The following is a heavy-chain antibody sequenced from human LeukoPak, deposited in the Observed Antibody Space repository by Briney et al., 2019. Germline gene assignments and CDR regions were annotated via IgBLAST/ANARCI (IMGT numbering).Heavy chain of an antibody. CDR3: ARVTVWQYYFDY. CDR2: IYYSGST. V-gene: IGHV4-31*02. Sequence: NWIRQHPGKGLEWIGYIYYSGSTYYNPSLKSRVTISVDTSKNQFSLKLSSVTAADTAVYYCARVTVWQYYFDYWGQGTLVTVSS. D-gene: IGHD3-9*01. J-gene: IGHJ4*02.